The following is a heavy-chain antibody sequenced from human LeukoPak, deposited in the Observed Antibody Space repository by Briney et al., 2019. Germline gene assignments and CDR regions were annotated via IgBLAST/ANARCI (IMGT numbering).Heavy chain of an antibody. CDR1: GYTFSDYY. J-gene: IGHJ4*02. CDR3: ARGERLFYFEY. CDR2: INPNTGTT. Sequence: ASVKVSCKASGYTFSDYYVHWVRQAPGQGLEWMGLINPNTGTTSILQKFQGRVTMTRDTSTTTVYMELTRLSFDDTAVYYCARGERLFYFEYWGQGTLVSVSS. D-gene: IGHD3-16*01. V-gene: IGHV1-46*01.